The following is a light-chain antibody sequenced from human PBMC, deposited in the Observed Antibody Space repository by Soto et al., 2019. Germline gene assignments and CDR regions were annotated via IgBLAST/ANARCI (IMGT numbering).Light chain of an antibody. CDR3: QHYGSSLPWT. V-gene: IGKV3-20*01. CDR1: QRVSSSY. CDR2: GAS. J-gene: IGKJ1*01. Sequence: IVLTQSPGTLSMSPGERATLSCRASQRVSSSYLAWYQQKPGQAPRLLIYGASSRATGIPDRFSGSGSGTDFTLTISSLEPEDFAVYYCQHYGSSLPWTFGRGTKVEI.